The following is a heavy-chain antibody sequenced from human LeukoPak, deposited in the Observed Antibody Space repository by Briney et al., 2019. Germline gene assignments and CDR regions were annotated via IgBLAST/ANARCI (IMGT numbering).Heavy chain of an antibody. CDR3: ARYGGNLRIYAFDI. Sequence: ASVKVSCKASGYSFTSYYVHWVRQAPGQGLEWMGIINPSSGSTDYAQKFQGRVTMTRDTSTSTVYMELSGLRSEDTAVYYCARYGGNLRIYAFDIWGQGTMVTVSS. CDR1: GYSFTSYY. J-gene: IGHJ3*02. V-gene: IGHV1-46*01. CDR2: INPSSGST. D-gene: IGHD1-26*01.